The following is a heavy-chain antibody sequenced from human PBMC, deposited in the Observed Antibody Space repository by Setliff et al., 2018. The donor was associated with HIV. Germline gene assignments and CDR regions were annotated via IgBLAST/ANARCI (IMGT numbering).Heavy chain of an antibody. J-gene: IGHJ4*02. CDR2: ISGSGGST. V-gene: IGHV3-23*01. CDR3: ARGLDY. Sequence: GGSLRLSCAASGFTFDDYAMHWVRQAPGKGLEWVSAISGSGGSTYYADSVKGRFTISRDNARNTLYLQMNSLRVEDTAVYFCARGLDYWGQGTLVTVSS. CDR1: GFTFDDYA.